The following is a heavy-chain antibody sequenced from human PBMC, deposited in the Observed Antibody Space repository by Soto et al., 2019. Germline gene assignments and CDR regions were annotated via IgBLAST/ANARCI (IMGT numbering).Heavy chain of an antibody. V-gene: IGHV1-69*01. CDR1: GGLFSSFT. J-gene: IGHJ4*02. CDR3: ARGGSPYVWFNEF. D-gene: IGHD3-16*01. Sequence: QEQLVQSGPEVKQPGSSVKVSCKDSGGLFSSFTISWVRQAPEQVLEWLGGIIPVFGTTNYAEKFQGRVTITADESTNTAYMELSSLTSEDTAMYYCARGGSPYVWFNEFWGQGTLVTVSS. CDR2: IIPVFGTT.